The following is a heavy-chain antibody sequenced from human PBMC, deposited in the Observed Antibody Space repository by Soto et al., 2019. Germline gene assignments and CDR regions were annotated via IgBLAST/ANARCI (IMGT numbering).Heavy chain of an antibody. CDR3: VKDESINWYSGHFRH. Sequence: LRLSCAASGFTFDDYAMHWVRQVPGKGLEWVSGINWNSGSIGYADSVKGRFAISRGNAKNSLHLQMNSLRAEDTAFYYCVKDESINWYSGHFRHWGQGTLVTVSS. J-gene: IGHJ1*01. D-gene: IGHD6-13*01. CDR2: INWNSGSI. V-gene: IGHV3-9*01. CDR1: GFTFDDYA.